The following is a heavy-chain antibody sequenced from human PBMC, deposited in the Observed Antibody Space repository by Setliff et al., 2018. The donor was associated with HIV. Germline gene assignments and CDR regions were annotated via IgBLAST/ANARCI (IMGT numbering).Heavy chain of an antibody. CDR1: GVTFSNCS. CDR3: ARGQVVGYTYSGIEL. J-gene: IGHJ4*02. Sequence: ASVKVSCKASGVTFSNCSISWVRQAPGQGLEWMGGIIPMYGPAHYAQKFQGRVTITADESTSTTYMELSSLRSDDTAVYYCARGQVVGYTYSGIELWGQGTLVTVSS. V-gene: IGHV1-69*13. D-gene: IGHD5-18*01. CDR2: IIPMYGPA.